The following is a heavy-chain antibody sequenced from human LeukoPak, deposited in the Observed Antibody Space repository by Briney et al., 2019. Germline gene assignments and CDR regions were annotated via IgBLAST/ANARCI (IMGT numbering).Heavy chain of an antibody. CDR3: ARDGGYGTLVFDY. Sequence: SETLSLTCTVSGASISNYYWSWIRQPPGKGLEWIGYIYYSGSTNYNPSLKSRVTIPLDTSKNQFSLKLSSVTAADTAVYYCARDGGYGTLVFDYWGQGTLVTVSS. V-gene: IGHV4-59*01. D-gene: IGHD5-18*01. CDR1: GASISNYY. J-gene: IGHJ4*02. CDR2: IYYSGST.